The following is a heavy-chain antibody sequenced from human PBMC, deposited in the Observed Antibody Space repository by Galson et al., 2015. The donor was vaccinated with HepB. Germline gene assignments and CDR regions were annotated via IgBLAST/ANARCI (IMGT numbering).Heavy chain of an antibody. CDR2: INPDGSNT. Sequence: SLRLSCAGSGFTFSSNWMHWVRQVPGKELVWVSRINPDGSNTVYADSVKGRFTISRDNAKNTLYLQMNSLRADDTAMYYCARSCSSTNCYAPDYWGQGTLVTVSS. J-gene: IGHJ4*02. D-gene: IGHD2-2*01. V-gene: IGHV3-74*01. CDR1: GFTFSSNW. CDR3: ARSCSSTNCYAPDY.